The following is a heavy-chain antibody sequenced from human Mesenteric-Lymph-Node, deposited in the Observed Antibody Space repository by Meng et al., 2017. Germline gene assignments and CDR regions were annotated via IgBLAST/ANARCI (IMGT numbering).Heavy chain of an antibody. CDR2: ISAYNGNT. V-gene: IGHV1-18*01. D-gene: IGHD1-26*01. Sequence: ASVKVSCKASGYTFTSYGISWVRQAPRQGLEWMGWISAYNGNTNYAQKLQGRVTMTTDTSTSTAYMELRSLRSDDTAVYYCARADPGTYLGNSGSYPELGYWGQGTLVTVSS. CDR3: ARADPGTYLGNSGSYPELGY. CDR1: GYTFTSYG. J-gene: IGHJ4*02.